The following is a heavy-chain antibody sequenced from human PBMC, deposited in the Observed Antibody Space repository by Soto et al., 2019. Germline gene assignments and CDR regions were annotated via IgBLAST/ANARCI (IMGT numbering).Heavy chain of an antibody. Sequence: PSETLSLTCTVFGGSISSSSYYWGWIRQPPGKGLEWIGSIYYSGSTYYNPSLKSRVTISEDTAKNQLYLKLSSVTAADTAVYYCARRGFLDNWGQGTLVTVSS. V-gene: IGHV4-39*07. D-gene: IGHD3-10*01. CDR2: IYYSGST. CDR3: ARRGFLDN. CDR1: GGSISSSSYY. J-gene: IGHJ4*02.